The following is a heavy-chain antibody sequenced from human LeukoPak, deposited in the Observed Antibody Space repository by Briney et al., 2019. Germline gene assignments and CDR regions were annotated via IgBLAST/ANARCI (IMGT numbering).Heavy chain of an antibody. D-gene: IGHD3-10*01. CDR1: GGTFSSYA. J-gene: IGHJ4*02. Sequence: ASVKVSCKASGGTFSSYAISWARQAPGQGLEWMGGIIPIFGTANYAQKFQGRVTITADESTSTAFMELSSLRSQDTAVYYCARERVDTVHRGAYYFFDFWGQGSLVTVSS. CDR2: IIPIFGTA. V-gene: IGHV1-69*13. CDR3: ARERVDTVHRGAYYFFDF.